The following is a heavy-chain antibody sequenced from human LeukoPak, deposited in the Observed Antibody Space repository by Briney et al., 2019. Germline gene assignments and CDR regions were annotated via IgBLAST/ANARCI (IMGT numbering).Heavy chain of an antibody. V-gene: IGHV3-11*04. CDR2: ISSSGSTI. Sequence: GGPLRLSCAASGFTFSDYYMSWSRRAPGKGLEWVSYISSSGSTIYYADSVKGRFTISRDNSKNTLYLQMNSLRAEDTAVYYCAELGLYDWFDPWGQGTLVTVSS. J-gene: IGHJ5*02. CDR1: GFTFSDYY. D-gene: IGHD2/OR15-2a*01. CDR3: AELGLYDWFDP.